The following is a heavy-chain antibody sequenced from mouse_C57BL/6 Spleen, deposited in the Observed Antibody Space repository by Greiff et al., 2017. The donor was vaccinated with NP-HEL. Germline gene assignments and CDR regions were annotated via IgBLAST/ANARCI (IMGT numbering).Heavy chain of an antibody. CDR3: ARVYYGSSYAFYFDY. CDR2: ISYDGSN. CDR1: GYSITSGYY. D-gene: IGHD1-1*01. V-gene: IGHV3-6*01. J-gene: IGHJ2*01. Sequence: DVQLQESGPGLVKPSQSLSLTCSVTGYSITSGYYWNWIRQFPGNKLEWMGYISYDGSNNYNPSLKNRISITRDTSKNQFFLKLNSVTTEDTATYYCARVYYGSSYAFYFDYWGQGTTLTVSS.